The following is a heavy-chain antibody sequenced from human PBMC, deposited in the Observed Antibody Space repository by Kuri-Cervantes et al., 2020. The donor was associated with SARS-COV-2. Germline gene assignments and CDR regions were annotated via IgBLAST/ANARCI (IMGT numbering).Heavy chain of an antibody. J-gene: IGHJ3*02. D-gene: IGHD2-15*01. CDR2: ISYDGSNK. CDR1: GFTFSSYA. V-gene: IGHV3-30-3*01. Sequence: SLRLSCAASGFTFSSYAMHWVRQAPGKGLEWVAVISYDGSNKYYADSVKGRFTISRDNSKNTLYLQMNSLRAEDTAVYYCASSTRYCSGGSCYSTAFDIWGQGTMVTVSS. CDR3: ASSTRYCSGGSCYSTAFDI.